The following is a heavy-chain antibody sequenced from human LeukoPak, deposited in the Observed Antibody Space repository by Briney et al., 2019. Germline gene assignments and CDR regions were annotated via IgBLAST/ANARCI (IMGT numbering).Heavy chain of an antibody. CDR3: ARFLPDTADDY. J-gene: IGHJ4*02. V-gene: IGHV1-2*02. D-gene: IGHD5-18*01. CDR1: GYTFSEYY. CDR2: INPNSGGT. Sequence: VASVKVSCKTSGYTFSEYYIYWVRQAPGQGLEWMGWINPNSGGTNYAQKFQGRVTMTRDTSISTAYMELSRLRSDDTAVYYCARFLPDTADDYWGQGTLVTVSS.